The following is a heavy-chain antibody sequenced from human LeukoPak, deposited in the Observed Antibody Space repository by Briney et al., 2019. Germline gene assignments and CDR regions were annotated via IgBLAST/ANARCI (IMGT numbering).Heavy chain of an antibody. CDR1: GYTFTSYG. D-gene: IGHD3-9*01. J-gene: IGHJ4*02. CDR3: ARVRGAYYDILTGHETIDY. Sequence: ASVKVSCKASGYTFTSYGISWVRQAPGQGLEWMGWISAYNGNTNYAQKLQGRVTMTTDTSTSTAYMELRSLRSDDTAVYYCARVRGAYYDILTGHETIDYWGQGTLVTVSS. V-gene: IGHV1-18*01. CDR2: ISAYNGNT.